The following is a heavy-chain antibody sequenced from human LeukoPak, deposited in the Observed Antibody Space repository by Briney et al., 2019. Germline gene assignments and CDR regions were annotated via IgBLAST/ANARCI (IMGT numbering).Heavy chain of an antibody. CDR1: GYTFTSYD. J-gene: IGHJ1*01. CDR2: IHPSGGST. Sequence: ASVKVSCKASGYTFTSYDMHWVRQAPGQGLEWMGIIHPSGGSTSYAQIFQGRVTMTRDTSTSTVYMGLSSLRSEDTAVYYCARGGSSWYRGSFQHWGQGTLVTVSS. CDR3: ARGGSSWYRGSFQH. V-gene: IGHV1-46*01. D-gene: IGHD6-13*01.